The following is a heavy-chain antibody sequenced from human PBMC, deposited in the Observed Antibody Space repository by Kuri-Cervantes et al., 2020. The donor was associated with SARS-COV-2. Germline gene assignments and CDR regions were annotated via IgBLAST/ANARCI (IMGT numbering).Heavy chain of an antibody. D-gene: IGHD2-2*01. J-gene: IGHJ5*02. CDR1: GFTFSSYA. Sequence: GESLKISCAASGFTFSSYAMRWVRQAPGKGLEWVAVISYDGSNKYYADSVKGRFTISRDNSKNTLYLQMNSLRAEDTAVYYCARDSGIYCSSTSCYGSWFDPWGQGTLVTVSS. CDR3: ARDSGIYCSSTSCYGSWFDP. V-gene: IGHV3-30-3*01. CDR2: ISYDGSNK.